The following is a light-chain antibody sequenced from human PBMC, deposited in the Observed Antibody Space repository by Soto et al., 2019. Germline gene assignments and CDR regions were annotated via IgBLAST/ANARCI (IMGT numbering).Light chain of an antibody. J-gene: IGKJ2*01. Sequence: DIQMTQSPSSLSASVGDRVTITCRASQSISSYLNWYQQKPGKAPKLLIYAASSLEGGVPSRFSGSGSGTDFTLTISSLQPEDFATYYCQQSHSTPYTFGQGTKLEIK. CDR3: QQSHSTPYT. CDR1: QSISSY. CDR2: AAS. V-gene: IGKV1-39*01.